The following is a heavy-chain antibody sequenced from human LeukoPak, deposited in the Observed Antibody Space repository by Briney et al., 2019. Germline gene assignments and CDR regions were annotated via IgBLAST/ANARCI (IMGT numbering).Heavy chain of an antibody. CDR2: ISAYNGNT. CDR3: AREPADSSGYYYPPDY. V-gene: IGHV1-18*01. Sequence: ASVKVPCKASGYTFTSYGISWVRQAPGQGLEWMGWISAYNGNTNYAQKLQGRVTMTTDTSTSTAYMELRSLRSDDTAVYYCAREPADSSGYYYPPDYWGQGTLVTVSS. CDR1: GYTFTSYG. D-gene: IGHD3-22*01. J-gene: IGHJ4*02.